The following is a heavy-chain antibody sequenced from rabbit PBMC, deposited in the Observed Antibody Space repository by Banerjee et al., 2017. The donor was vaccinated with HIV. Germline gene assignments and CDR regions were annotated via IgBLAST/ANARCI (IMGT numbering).Heavy chain of an antibody. CDR2: IYAGSSGTT. V-gene: IGHV1S40*01. CDR1: GFTLSSYW. Sequence: QSLEESGGDLVKPEGSLTLTCTASGFTLSSYWMCWVRQAPGKGLEWIACIYAGSSGTTYYESWAKGRFTISKTSSTTVTLQMTSLTAADTATYFCARACDNSGYYRAFDPWGPGTLVTVS. J-gene: IGHJ2*01. CDR3: ARACDNSGYYRAFDP. D-gene: IGHD1-1*01.